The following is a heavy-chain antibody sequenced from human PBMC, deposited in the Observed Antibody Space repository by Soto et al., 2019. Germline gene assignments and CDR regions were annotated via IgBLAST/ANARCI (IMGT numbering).Heavy chain of an antibody. CDR1: GGSISSYY. D-gene: IGHD2-2*01. Sequence: SETLSLTCTVSGGSISSYYWSWIRQPPGKGLEWTGYIYYSGSTNYNPSLKSRVTISVDTSKNQFSLKLSSVTAADTAVYYCARVLVVPAAMEYYFDYWGQGTRVTVSS. CDR3: ARVLVVPAAMEYYFDY. J-gene: IGHJ4*02. V-gene: IGHV4-59*01. CDR2: IYYSGST.